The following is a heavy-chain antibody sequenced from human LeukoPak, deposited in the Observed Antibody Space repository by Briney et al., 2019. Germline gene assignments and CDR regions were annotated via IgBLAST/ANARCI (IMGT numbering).Heavy chain of an antibody. CDR3: ARDLSGGGLSY. CDR2: IYYSGST. Sequence: SGTLSPTPTFSGGSTSSYYRGWIRQPPGKGMGGIGYIYYSGSTNYNPSLKSRVTMSVDTSKNQFSLKLSSVTAADTAVYYCARDLSGGGLSYWGQGTLVTVSS. J-gene: IGHJ4*02. CDR1: GGSTSSYY. D-gene: IGHD2-15*01. V-gene: IGHV4-59*01.